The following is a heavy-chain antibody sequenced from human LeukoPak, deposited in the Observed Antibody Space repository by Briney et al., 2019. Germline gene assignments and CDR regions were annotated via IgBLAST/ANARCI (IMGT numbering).Heavy chain of an antibody. D-gene: IGHD6-6*01. J-gene: IGHJ6*03. CDR1: GYTFTSYD. V-gene: IGHV1-8*01. CDR2: MNPNSGNT. Sequence: GASVKVSCKASGYTFTSYDINWVRQATGQGLEWMGWMNPNSGNTGYAQKFQGRVTMTRNTSISTAYMELSSLRSEDTAVYYCARAPSAARPDYYYYYMDVWGKGTTVTVSS. CDR3: ARAPSAARPDYYYYYMDV.